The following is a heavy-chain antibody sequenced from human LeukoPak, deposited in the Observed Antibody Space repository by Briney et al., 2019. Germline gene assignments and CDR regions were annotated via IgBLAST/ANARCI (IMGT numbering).Heavy chain of an antibody. D-gene: IGHD3-22*01. CDR3: ARDLAGYYDSSGYYSRGATDY. CDR2: IYYSRST. Sequence: SETLSLTCTVYGGSISSSSYYWGWIRQPPGKGLEWIGSIYYSRSTYYNPSLKSRVTISVDTSKNQFSLKLSSVPAADTAVYYCARDLAGYYDSSGYYSRGATDYWGQGTLVTVSS. J-gene: IGHJ4*02. CDR1: GGSISSSSYY. V-gene: IGHV4-39*07.